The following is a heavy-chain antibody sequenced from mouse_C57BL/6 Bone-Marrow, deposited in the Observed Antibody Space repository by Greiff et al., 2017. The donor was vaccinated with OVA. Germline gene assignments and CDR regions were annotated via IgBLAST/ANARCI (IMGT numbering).Heavy chain of an antibody. CDR1: GYTFTTYP. D-gene: IGHD2-5*01. CDR2: FHPYNDDT. CDR3: ARRGDSNYWYFDV. J-gene: IGHJ1*03. Sequence: VQLVESGAELVKPGASVKMSCKASGYTFTTYPIEWMKQNHGKSLEWIGNFHPYNDDTKYNEKFKGKATLTVEKSSSTVYLELSRLTSDDSAVYYCARRGDSNYWYFDVWGTGTTVTVSS. V-gene: IGHV1-47*01.